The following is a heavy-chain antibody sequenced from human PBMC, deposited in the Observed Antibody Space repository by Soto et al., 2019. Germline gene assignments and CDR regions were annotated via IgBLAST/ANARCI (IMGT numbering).Heavy chain of an antibody. D-gene: IGHD6-13*01. CDR2: IKSKTDGGTT. CDR1: GFTFSNAW. J-gene: IGHJ4*02. Sequence: GGSLRLSCAASGFTFSNAWMSWVRQAPGKGLEWVGRIKSKTDGGTTDYAAPVKGRFTISRDDSKNTLYLQMNSLKTEDTAVYYCTTEGIAAADDIDYWGQGTLVTVSS. V-gene: IGHV3-15*01. CDR3: TTEGIAAADDIDY.